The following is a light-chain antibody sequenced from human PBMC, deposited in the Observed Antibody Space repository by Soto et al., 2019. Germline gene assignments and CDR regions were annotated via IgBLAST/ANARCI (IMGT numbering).Light chain of an antibody. V-gene: IGKV3-20*01. J-gene: IGKJ1*01. CDR3: QQYASSPEWT. CDR1: QSVSRTN. CDR2: DAS. Sequence: EIVLTQSPGTLSLSPWERATLSCRASQSVSRTNLAWYQQKPGQAPRLLLYDASTRAAGIPDRFVGSGSGTDFTLTISSLEPEDFAVYYCQQYASSPEWTFGQGTKVDIK.